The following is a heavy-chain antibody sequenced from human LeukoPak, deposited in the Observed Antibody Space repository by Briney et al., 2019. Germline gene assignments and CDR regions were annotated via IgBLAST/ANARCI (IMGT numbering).Heavy chain of an antibody. CDR3: ARDAPSYDSSGYYYDLSDAFDI. V-gene: IGHV3-74*01. J-gene: IGHJ3*02. D-gene: IGHD3-22*01. CDR1: GFTLSNSW. Sequence: GGSLRLSCAVSGFTLSNSWMHWVRQAPGKGLVWVARTNGDENDISYADSVKGRFTISRDSAENTLYLQMNSLRVEDTALYYCARDAPSYDSSGYYYDLSDAFDIWGQGTMVTVSS. CDR2: TNGDENDI.